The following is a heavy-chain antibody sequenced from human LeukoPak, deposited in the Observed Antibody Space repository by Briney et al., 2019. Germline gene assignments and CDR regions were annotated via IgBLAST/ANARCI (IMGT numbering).Heavy chain of an antibody. Sequence: GGSLRLSCAASGFTFSSYEMNWVRQAPGKGLEWVSYISSSGSTIYYADPVKGRFTISRDNAKNSLYLQMNSLRAEDTAVYYCARIRYNWNFDYWGQGTLVTVSS. CDR1: GFTFSSYE. CDR3: ARIRYNWNFDY. D-gene: IGHD1-20*01. CDR2: ISSSGSTI. V-gene: IGHV3-48*03. J-gene: IGHJ4*02.